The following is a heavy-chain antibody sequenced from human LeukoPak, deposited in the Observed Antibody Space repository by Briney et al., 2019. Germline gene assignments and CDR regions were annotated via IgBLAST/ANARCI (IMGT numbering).Heavy chain of an antibody. CDR2: IRHDGSNK. V-gene: IGHV3-30*02. J-gene: IGHJ5*02. CDR1: GFTFSSYG. D-gene: IGHD1-7*01. CDR3: AKDLAAGTTGGDWFDP. Sequence: GGSLRLSCAASGFTFSSYGMHWVRQAPGKGLEWVAFIRHDGSNKYYADSVKGRFTISRDNSKNTLYLQMNSLRAEDTAVYYCAKDLAAGTTGGDWFDPWGQGTLVTVSS.